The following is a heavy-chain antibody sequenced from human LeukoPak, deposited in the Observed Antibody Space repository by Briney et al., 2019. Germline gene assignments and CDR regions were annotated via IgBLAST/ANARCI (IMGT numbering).Heavy chain of an antibody. CDR1: GFTVSSIH. V-gene: IGHV3-74*01. Sequence: GGSLRLSCAASGFTVSSIHMVWVRQAPGKGLVWVSRISSDGRTTVYADSVKGRFTISRDNAKNTVYLQMNSLSAEDTAVYYCTRVRATDRIGHYYWGQGTRVTVSS. CDR2: ISSDGRTT. CDR3: TRVRATDRIGHYY. D-gene: IGHD2-15*01. J-gene: IGHJ4*02.